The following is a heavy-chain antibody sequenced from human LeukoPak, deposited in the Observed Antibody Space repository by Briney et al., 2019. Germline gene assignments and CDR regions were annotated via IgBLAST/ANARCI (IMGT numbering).Heavy chain of an antibody. D-gene: IGHD3-22*01. CDR2: IIPIFGTA. CDR1: GGIFSSYA. CDR3: ARDGDDYYDSSGYYSTFDY. Sequence: SVKVSCKASGGIFSSYAISWVRQAPGQGLEWMGGIIPIFGTANYAQKFQGRVTITADESTSTAYMELSSLRSEDTAVYYCARDGDDYYDSSGYYSTFDYWGQGTLVTVSS. V-gene: IGHV1-69*01. J-gene: IGHJ4*02.